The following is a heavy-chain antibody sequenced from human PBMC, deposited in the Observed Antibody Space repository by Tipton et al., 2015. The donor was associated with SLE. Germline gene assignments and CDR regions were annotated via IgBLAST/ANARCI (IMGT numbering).Heavy chain of an antibody. CDR2: ISGSGGST. D-gene: IGHD3-10*01. J-gene: IGHJ6*02. CDR3: ASGDYYYYGMDV. CDR1: GFTFSSYA. Sequence: SLRLSCAASGFTFSSYAMSWVRQAPGKGLEWVSAISGSGGSTYYADSVKGRFTISRDNSKNTLYLQMNSLRAEDTAVYYCASGDYYYYGMDVWGQGTTVTVSS. V-gene: IGHV3-23*01.